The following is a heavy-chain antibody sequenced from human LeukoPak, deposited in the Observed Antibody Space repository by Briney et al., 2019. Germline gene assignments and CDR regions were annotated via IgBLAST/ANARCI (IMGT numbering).Heavy chain of an antibody. CDR3: ARALYYYDSSGSQYFQH. D-gene: IGHD3-22*01. CDR2: INPSGGST. Sequence: ASVKVSCKASGYTFTSYYMHWVRQAPGQGLEWMGIINPSGGSTSYAQKFQGRVTMTRDTSTSTVYMELSSLRSEDTAVYYCARALYYYDSSGSQYFQHWGQGTLVTVSS. J-gene: IGHJ1*01. V-gene: IGHV1-46*01. CDR1: GYTFTSYY.